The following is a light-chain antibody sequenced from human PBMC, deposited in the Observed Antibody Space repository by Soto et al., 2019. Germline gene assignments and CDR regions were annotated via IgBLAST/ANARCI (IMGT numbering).Light chain of an antibody. V-gene: IGLV1-47*01. J-gene: IGLJ1*01. CDR1: ISNIGSNY. CDR2: RNN. Sequence: QSVLTQPPSASGTPGQRVTISCSGSISNIGSNYVYWYQHLPGTAPKLLIYRNNQRPPGVPDRFSGSKSCTTASRAIGGLRSDEEADDYCSAWDAGLSGYVFGTGTKLTVL. CDR3: SAWDAGLSGYV.